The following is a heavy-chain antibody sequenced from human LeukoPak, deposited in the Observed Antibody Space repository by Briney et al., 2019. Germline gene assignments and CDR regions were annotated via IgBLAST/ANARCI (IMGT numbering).Heavy chain of an antibody. J-gene: IGHJ6*02. CDR2: ISSSSSSK. Sequence: GGYLRLSCAASGFNFRSYSMNWVRQAPGKGLEWVSCISSSSSSKNYADSVKGRFTVSRDNARNSLYLEVNSLRADDTAVYFCARALNAAFFYFYGMDLWGQGTTVTVSS. D-gene: IGHD2/OR15-2a*01. CDR3: ARALNAAFFYFYGMDL. V-gene: IGHV3-21*01. CDR1: GFNFRSYS.